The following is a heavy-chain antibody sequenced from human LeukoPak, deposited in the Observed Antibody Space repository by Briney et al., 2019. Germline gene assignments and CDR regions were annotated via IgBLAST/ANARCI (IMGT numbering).Heavy chain of an antibody. J-gene: IGHJ4*02. CDR2: ISAYNGNT. Sequence: ASVKVSCKASGYTFTSYGISWVRQAPGQGLEWMGWISAYNGNTNYAQKLQGRVTMTTDTSTSTAYMELRSLRSDDTAVYYCARDQGAPYSGSYGYWGQETLVTVSS. D-gene: IGHD1-26*01. CDR3: ARDQGAPYSGSYGY. CDR1: GYTFTSYG. V-gene: IGHV1-18*01.